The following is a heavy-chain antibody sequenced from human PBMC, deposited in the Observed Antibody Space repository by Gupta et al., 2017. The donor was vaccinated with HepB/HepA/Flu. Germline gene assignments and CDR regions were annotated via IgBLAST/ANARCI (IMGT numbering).Heavy chain of an antibody. D-gene: IGHD3-3*01. CDR2: IYWNGDR. CDR1: GFSLSTGQVDMG. V-gene: IGHV2-5*01. J-gene: IGHJ4*02. Sequence: QITLKESGPTLVKPTQTLTLTCTFSGFSLSTGQVDMGVAWIRQPPGKALEWLALIYWNGDRRYSPSLKSRLTITKDTSKNQVVLTVTNMGPVDTATYYCVHSRERFWRGVLNWGQGTLVSVSS. CDR3: VHSRERFWRGVLN.